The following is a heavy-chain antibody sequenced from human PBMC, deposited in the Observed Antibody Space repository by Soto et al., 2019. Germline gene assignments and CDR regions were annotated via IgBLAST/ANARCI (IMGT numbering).Heavy chain of an antibody. J-gene: IGHJ6*01. CDR3: ARGAEHQLLSRDYFCGMDV. Sequence: QVQLVESGGGVVQPGRSLRLSCAASGFTLSRYGMHWVRQAPGKGLEWVAVISFEGNTQYYADSVKGRFTISRDNSKDTLSLQIHSLRPEDTAVYYCARGAEHQLLSRDYFCGMDVW. V-gene: IGHV3-30*05. D-gene: IGHD1-1*01. CDR2: ISFEGNTQ. CDR1: GFTLSRYG.